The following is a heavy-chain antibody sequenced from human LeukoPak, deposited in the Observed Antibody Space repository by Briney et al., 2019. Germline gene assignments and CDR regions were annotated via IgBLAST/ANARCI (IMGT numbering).Heavy chain of an antibody. CDR3: ARDYPRSFSSDS. CDR2: INGNSKTI. V-gene: IGHV3-48*01. CDR1: GFTFSDYS. D-gene: IGHD3-3*02. Sequence: GGTLRLSCAASGFTFSDYSMNWVRHAPGKGLEWVSHINGNSKTIYYTDSVKGRFTTSRDNAKNSLFLQMNSLRVEDTAVYYCARDYPRSFSSDSWGQGILVTVSS. J-gene: IGHJ4*02.